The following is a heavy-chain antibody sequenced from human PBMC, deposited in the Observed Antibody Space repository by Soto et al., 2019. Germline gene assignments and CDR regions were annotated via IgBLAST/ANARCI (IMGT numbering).Heavy chain of an antibody. CDR3: AIHSGSYYYFDY. CDR1: VGTFSSYA. CDR2: IIPIFCTA. V-gene: IGHV1-69*01. J-gene: IGHJ4*02. D-gene: IGHD1-26*01. Sequence: QMHLVQSCAEVKNPGSSVNVSCKAYVGTFSSYAISWVRQAPVQRLEWMGWIIPIFCTANYAQKFHGRVTITADESTITADMELSSLRSEDTAVYYWAIHSGSYYYFDYWGQGTLLTVSS.